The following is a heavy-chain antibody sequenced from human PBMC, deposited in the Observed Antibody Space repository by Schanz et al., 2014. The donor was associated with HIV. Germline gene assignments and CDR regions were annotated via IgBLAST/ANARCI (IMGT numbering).Heavy chain of an antibody. CDR1: EFSFSTYR. D-gene: IGHD3-16*01. Sequence: EVQLVESGGGLVKPGESLRLSCAASEFSFSTYRMNWVRQAPGKGLEWVSSISSTSSSIYYADSVRGRFTISRDNAKNSLYLQMNSLSVEDTAVYYCANSDRITFGGAIDCWGQGTLVTVSS. J-gene: IGHJ4*02. CDR2: ISSTSSSI. V-gene: IGHV3-21*01. CDR3: ANSDRITFGGAIDC.